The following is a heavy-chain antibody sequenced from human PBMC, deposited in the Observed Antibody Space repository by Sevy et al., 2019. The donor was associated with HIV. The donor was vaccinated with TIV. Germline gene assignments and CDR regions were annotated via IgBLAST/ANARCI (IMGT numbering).Heavy chain of an antibody. CDR3: ARDPDEYSSSLNGMDV. Sequence: ASVKVSCKASGYTFTASYMHWVRQAPGQGLEWMGWINLNSGGTDYAQKFQGRVTMTRDTSISTTYMDLTRLTSDDTAVYYCARDPDEYSSSLNGMDVWGQGTSVTVSS. D-gene: IGHD6-6*01. J-gene: IGHJ6*02. V-gene: IGHV1-2*02. CDR1: GYTFTASY. CDR2: INLNSGGT.